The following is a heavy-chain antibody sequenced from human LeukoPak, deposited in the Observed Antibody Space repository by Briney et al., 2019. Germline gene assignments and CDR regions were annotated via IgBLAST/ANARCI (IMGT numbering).Heavy chain of an antibody. CDR2: IYYSGST. Sequence: SETLSLTCTVSGGSISSYYWSWIRQPPGKGLEWIGYIYYSGSTNYNPSLKSRVTISVDTSKNQFSPKLSSVTAADTAVYYCARTYGDDAFDIWGQGTMVTVSS. CDR3: ARTYGDDAFDI. CDR1: GGSISSYY. D-gene: IGHD4-17*01. V-gene: IGHV4-59*01. J-gene: IGHJ3*02.